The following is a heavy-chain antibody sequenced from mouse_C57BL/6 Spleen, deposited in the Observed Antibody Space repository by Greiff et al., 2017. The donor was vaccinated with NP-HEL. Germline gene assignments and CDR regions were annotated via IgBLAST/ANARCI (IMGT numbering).Heavy chain of an antibody. Sequence: EVNVVESGGGLVKPGGSLKLSCAASGFTFSSYAMSWVRQTPEKRLEWVATISDGGSYTYYPDNVKGRFTISRDNAKNNLYLQMSHLKSEDTAMYYCARDTGSYFDYWGQGTTLTVSS. V-gene: IGHV5-4*01. CDR2: ISDGGSYT. J-gene: IGHJ2*01. D-gene: IGHD1-1*01. CDR1: GFTFSSYA. CDR3: ARDTGSYFDY.